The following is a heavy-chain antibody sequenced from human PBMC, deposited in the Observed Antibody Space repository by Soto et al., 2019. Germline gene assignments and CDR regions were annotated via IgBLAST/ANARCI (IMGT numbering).Heavy chain of an antibody. Sequence: QVQLQESGPGLVKPSGTLSLTCAVSGGSISSSNWWSWVRQPPGKGLEWIGEIYHSGSTNYNPSLKSRVTISVDKSKNQFSLKLSSVTAADTAVYYCASFVPRNYYDSSFDYWGQGTLVIVSS. CDR3: ASFVPRNYYDSSFDY. D-gene: IGHD3-22*01. J-gene: IGHJ4*02. CDR1: GGSISSSNW. CDR2: IYHSGST. V-gene: IGHV4-4*02.